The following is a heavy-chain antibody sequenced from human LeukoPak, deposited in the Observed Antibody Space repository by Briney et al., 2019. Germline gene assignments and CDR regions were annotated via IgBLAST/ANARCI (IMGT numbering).Heavy chain of an antibody. CDR3: ALTGTTMYYYYMDV. CDR2: INPSGGST. Sequence: GASVKVSCKASGYTFTGYYIHWVRQAPGQGLEWMGIINPSGGSTSYAQKFQGRVTMTRDTSTSTVYMELSSLRSEDTAVYYCALTGTTMYYYYMDVWGKGTTVTVSS. J-gene: IGHJ6*03. V-gene: IGHV1-46*03. CDR1: GYTFTGYY. D-gene: IGHD1-7*01.